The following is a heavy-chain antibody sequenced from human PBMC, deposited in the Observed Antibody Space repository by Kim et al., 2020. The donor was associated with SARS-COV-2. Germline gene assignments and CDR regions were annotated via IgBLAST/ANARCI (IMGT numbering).Heavy chain of an antibody. J-gene: IGHJ5*02. Sequence: FQGRVTITADESTSTAYMELSSLRSEDTAVYYCARVARFLEWLSQDWFDPWGQGTLVTVSS. CDR3: ARVARFLEWLSQDWFDP. D-gene: IGHD3-3*01. V-gene: IGHV1-69*01.